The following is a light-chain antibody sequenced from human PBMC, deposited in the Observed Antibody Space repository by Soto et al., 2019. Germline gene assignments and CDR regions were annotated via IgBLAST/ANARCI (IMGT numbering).Light chain of an antibody. CDR1: QTITGTY. CDR2: GAS. CDR3: HQYDSWT. J-gene: IGKJ1*01. Sequence: EVVLTQFPGTLSLSPGERATLSCRASQTITGTYLAWYQQKPGQAPRLLIHGASTRATGIPDRFSGGGTGTDFNLNISRLEPEDFAVYYCHQYDSWTFGQGTKVDIK. V-gene: IGKV3-20*01.